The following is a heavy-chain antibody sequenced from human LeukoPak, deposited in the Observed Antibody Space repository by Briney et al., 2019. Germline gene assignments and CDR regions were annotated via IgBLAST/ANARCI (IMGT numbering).Heavy chain of an antibody. CDR3: ARDLNWGFDH. CDR2: LNGRSENI. V-gene: IGHV3-48*02. J-gene: IGHJ4*02. D-gene: IGHD7-27*01. Sequence: GGSLRLSCAASGFTFSSYSMNWVRQAPGKGLEWVSYLNGRSENINYADSVKGRSTISRDNAKNSLYLEMNSLRDEDTAVYYCARDLNWGFDHWGQGTLVTVSS. CDR1: GFTFSSYS.